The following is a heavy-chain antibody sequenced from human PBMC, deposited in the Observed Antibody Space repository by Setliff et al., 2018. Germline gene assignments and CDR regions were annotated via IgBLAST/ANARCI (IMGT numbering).Heavy chain of an antibody. CDR1: GYSISSGYI. J-gene: IGHJ4*02. Sequence: PSETLSLTCTVSGYSISSGYIWGWIRQPPGKGLEWVGNIGHTGSINYNPSLKSRLTISRDTSKNQVSLRLNSVTATDTAVYYCARDLGHGGDSDYWGQGILVTVSS. CDR3: ARDLGHGGDSDY. D-gene: IGHD2-21*02. V-gene: IGHV4-38-2*02. CDR2: IGHTGSI.